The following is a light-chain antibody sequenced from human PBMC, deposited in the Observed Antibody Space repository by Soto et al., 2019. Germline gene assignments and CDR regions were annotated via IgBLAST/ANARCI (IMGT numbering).Light chain of an antibody. CDR2: GNT. V-gene: IGLV1-40*01. J-gene: IGLJ2*01. CDR1: SSNIGAGYD. Sequence: QSVLTQPPSVSGAPGQRVTISCTGSSSNIGAGYDVHWYQQLPGRAPKLLIYGNTNRPSGVPDRFSGSKSGTSASLAITGLQAEDEADYYCLSFASSRSVVFGGGTQLTVL. CDR3: LSFASSRSVV.